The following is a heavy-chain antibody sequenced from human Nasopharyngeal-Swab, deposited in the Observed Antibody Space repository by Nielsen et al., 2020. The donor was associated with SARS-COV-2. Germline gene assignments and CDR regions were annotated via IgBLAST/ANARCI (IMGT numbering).Heavy chain of an antibody. Sequence: WIRQPPGKGLEYVSAISSNGGSTYYADSVKGRFTISRDNSKNTLYLQMSSLRAEDTAVYYCVKDLYYYDSSGYYDYWGQGTLVTVSS. CDR3: VKDLYYYDSSGYYDY. CDR2: ISSNGGST. D-gene: IGHD3-22*01. J-gene: IGHJ4*02. V-gene: IGHV3-64D*06.